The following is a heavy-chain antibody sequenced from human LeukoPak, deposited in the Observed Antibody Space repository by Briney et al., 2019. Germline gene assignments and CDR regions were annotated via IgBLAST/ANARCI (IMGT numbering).Heavy chain of an antibody. CDR1: AGSFSGYY. J-gene: IGHJ1*01. D-gene: IGHD2-2*01. V-gene: IGHV4-34*01. CDR2: NNHKGIT. Sequence: SQTLSLTCAVYAGSFSGYYWSWIRQPPGKGLEWIGENNHKGITNYNPFLKSRVTISVDTSRNQFSLKLSAVTATDTAVFYCERGRGSWYQRRSGFQHWGQGTLVTVSS. CDR3: ERGRGSWYQRRSGFQH.